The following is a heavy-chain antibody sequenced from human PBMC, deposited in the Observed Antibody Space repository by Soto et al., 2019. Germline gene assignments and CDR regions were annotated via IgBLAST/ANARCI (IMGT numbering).Heavy chain of an antibody. V-gene: IGHV1-69*13. CDR3: ARSLMYYDFWSVPFYDNGIDV. CDR1: GGTFSSYA. J-gene: IGHJ6*02. D-gene: IGHD3-3*01. Sequence: SVKVSCKASGGTFSSYAISWVRQAPGQGLEWMGGIIPIFGTANYAQKFQGRVTITADQSTSTAYMELSSLSSEVTPVYYCARSLMYYDFWSVPFYDNGIDVWGQGTAVTVSS. CDR2: IIPIFGTA.